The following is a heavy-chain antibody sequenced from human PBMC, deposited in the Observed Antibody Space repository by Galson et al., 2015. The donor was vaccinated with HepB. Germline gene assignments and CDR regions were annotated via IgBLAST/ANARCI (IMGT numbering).Heavy chain of an antibody. Sequence: SLRLSYAASGFTFSGSAMHWVRQASGKGLEWVGRIRSKANSYATAYAASVKGRFTISRDDSKNTAYLQMNSLKTEDTAVYYCTSPSGYSSSLKDYWGQGTLVTVSS. CDR2: IRSKANSYAT. CDR1: GFTFSGSA. D-gene: IGHD6-13*01. CDR3: TSPSGYSSSLKDY. J-gene: IGHJ4*02. V-gene: IGHV3-73*01.